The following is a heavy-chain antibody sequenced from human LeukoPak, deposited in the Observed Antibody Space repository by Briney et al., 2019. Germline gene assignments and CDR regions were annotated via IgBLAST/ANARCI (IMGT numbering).Heavy chain of an antibody. CDR3: ARGGAAADDFDL. D-gene: IGHD6-13*01. J-gene: IGHJ4*02. V-gene: IGHV1-18*01. CDR1: GYTFSSYS. CDR2: VNTYNGDT. Sequence: ASVKVSCKASGYTFSSYSINWVRQAPGQGLAWLGWVNTYNGDTKYTQKFQGRVSLTTDSSASTAYMELTNLKSDDTGIYYCARGGAAADDFDLWGQGTPVTVSS.